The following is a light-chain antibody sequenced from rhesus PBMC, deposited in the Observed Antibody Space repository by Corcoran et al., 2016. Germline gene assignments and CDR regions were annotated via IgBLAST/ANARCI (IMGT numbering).Light chain of an antibody. CDR2: RVS. CDR1: QSLLHTDGRTY. CDR3: MQALQSPFT. J-gene: IGKJ3*01. Sequence: DIVMTQTPPSLPVTPGEPASISCRSSQSLLHTDGRTYLYWYLQKPGQPPRLLIYRVSNRCSGVPDRCSGSGAGTDFTLKISRVKAEDVGVYYCMQALQSPFTFGPGTKLDIK. V-gene: IGKV2-73*01.